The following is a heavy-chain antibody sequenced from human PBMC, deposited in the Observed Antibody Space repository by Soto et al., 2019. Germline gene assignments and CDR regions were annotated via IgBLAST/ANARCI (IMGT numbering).Heavy chain of an antibody. CDR1: GFFFSSYA. J-gene: IGHJ5*02. CDR2: ISGNGGST. D-gene: IGHD5-12*01. Sequence: GGSLRLSCAASGFFFSSYAMSWVRQAPGKGLEWVSSISGNGGSTYYADSVKGRFTISRDNSKNTQYLQMDSLRAEDTAVYYCGKDRYINTFNWFDTWGQGTLVTVSS. V-gene: IGHV3-23*01. CDR3: GKDRYINTFNWFDT.